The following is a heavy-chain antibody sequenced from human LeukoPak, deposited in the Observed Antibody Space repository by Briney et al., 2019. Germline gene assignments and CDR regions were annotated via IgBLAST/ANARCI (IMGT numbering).Heavy chain of an antibody. CDR1: GYTFTSDG. D-gene: IGHD6-6*01. Sequence: ASVKVSCKASGYTFTSDGISWVRQAPGQGLEWMGWINPNSGGTNYAQKFQGRVTMTRHTSISTAYMELSRLRSDDTAVYYCARERTAARNWFDPWGQGTLVTVSS. CDR2: INPNSGGT. J-gene: IGHJ5*02. CDR3: ARERTAARNWFDP. V-gene: IGHV1-2*02.